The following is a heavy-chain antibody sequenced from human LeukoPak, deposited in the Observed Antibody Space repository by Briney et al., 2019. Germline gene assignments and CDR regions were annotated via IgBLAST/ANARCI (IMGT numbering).Heavy chain of an antibody. V-gene: IGHV4-39*07. J-gene: IGHJ2*01. CDR3: ARVPDYDFWSGYAPSWYFDL. CDR1: GGSIRSSYYY. CDR2: IYDSGST. D-gene: IGHD3-3*01. Sequence: SETLSLTCTVSGGSIRSSYYYWGWIRQPPGKGLEWIGSIYDSGSTYYNPSLKSRVTISVDTSKNQFSLKLSSVTAADTAVYYCARVPDYDFWSGYAPSWYFDLWGRGTLVTVSS.